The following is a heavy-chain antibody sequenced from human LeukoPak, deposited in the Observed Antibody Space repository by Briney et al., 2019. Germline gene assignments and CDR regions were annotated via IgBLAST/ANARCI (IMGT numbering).Heavy chain of an antibody. D-gene: IGHD3-9*01. J-gene: IGHJ5*02. CDR2: INPNSGGT. CDR1: EYTFTGNY. V-gene: IGHV1-2*02. CDR3: ATWRYDILTGRFPGWFDP. Sequence: GASVKVSCKASEYTFTGNYMHWVRQAPGQGLEWMGWINPNSGGTNYAQKFQGRVTMTRDTSISTAYMELNRLRSDDTAVYYCATWRYDILTGRFPGWFDPWGQGTLVTVSS.